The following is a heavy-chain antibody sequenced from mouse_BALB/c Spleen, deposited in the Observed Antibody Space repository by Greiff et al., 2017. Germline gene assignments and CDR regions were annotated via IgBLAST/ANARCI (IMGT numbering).Heavy chain of an antibody. V-gene: IGHV5-17*02. CDR3: ARYYGSSYGYFDY. CDR1: GFTFSSFG. Sequence: EVMLVESGGGLVQPGGSRKLSCAASGFTFSSFGMHWVRQAPEKGLEWVAYISSGSSTIHYADTVKGRFTISRDNPKNTLFLQMTSLRSEDTAMYYCARYYGSSYGYFDYWGQGTTLTVSS. J-gene: IGHJ2*01. D-gene: IGHD1-1*01. CDR2: ISSGSSTI.